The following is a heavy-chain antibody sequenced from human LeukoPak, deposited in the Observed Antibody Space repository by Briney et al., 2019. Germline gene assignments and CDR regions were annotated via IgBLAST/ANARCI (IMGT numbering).Heavy chain of an antibody. V-gene: IGHV1-24*01. J-gene: IGHJ5*02. CDR2: FDPEDGET. D-gene: IGHD3-22*01. Sequence: GASVEVSCKVSGYTLTELSMHWVRQAPGKGLEWMGGFDPEDGETIYAQKFQGRVTMTEDTSTDTAYMELSSLRSEDTAVYYCATVMYYYDSSLNWFDPWGQGTLVTVSS. CDR3: ATVMYYYDSSLNWFDP. CDR1: GYTLTELS.